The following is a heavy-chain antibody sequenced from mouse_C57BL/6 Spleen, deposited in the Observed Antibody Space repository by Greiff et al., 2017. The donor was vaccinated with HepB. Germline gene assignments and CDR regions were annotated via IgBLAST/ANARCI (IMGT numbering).Heavy chain of an antibody. CDR3: ARLRYYGSSAAMDY. CDR2: ISSGSSTI. V-gene: IGHV5-17*01. Sequence: EVMLVESGGGLVKPGGSLKLSCAASGFTFSDYGMHWVRQAPVKGLEWVAYISSGSSTIYYADTVKGRFTISRDNAKNTLFLQMTSLRSEDTAMYYCARLRYYGSSAAMDYWGQGTSVTVSS. CDR1: GFTFSDYG. J-gene: IGHJ4*01. D-gene: IGHD1-1*01.